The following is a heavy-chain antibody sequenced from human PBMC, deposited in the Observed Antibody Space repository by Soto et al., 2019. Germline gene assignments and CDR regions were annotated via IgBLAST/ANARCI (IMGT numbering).Heavy chain of an antibody. D-gene: IGHD3-16*01. CDR1: GFTFSSYA. J-gene: IGHJ4*02. V-gene: IGHV3-23*01. Sequence: GGSLRLSCAASGFTFSSYAMSWVRQAPGKGLEWVSAISGSGCSIYYADSVKGRFTISRDKSKNTLYLQMNSLRAEDTALYFCAKALIQFHYWGQGTLVTVSS. CDR2: ISGSGCSI. CDR3: AKALIQFHY.